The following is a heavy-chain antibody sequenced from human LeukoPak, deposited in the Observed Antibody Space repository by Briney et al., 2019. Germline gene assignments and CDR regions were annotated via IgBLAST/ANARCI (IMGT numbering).Heavy chain of an antibody. CDR2: ISSSGSTI. D-gene: IGHD4-23*01. V-gene: IGHV3-11*04. CDR3: ARRAGGYSHPYDY. CDR1: GFTFSDYY. J-gene: IGHJ4*02. Sequence: PGGSLRLSCTVSGFTFSDYYMSWIRQAPGKGLEWVSYISSSGSTIYYADSVKGRFTISRDNAKNSLHLQMNSLRAEDTAVYYCARRAGGYSHPYDYWGQGILVTVSS.